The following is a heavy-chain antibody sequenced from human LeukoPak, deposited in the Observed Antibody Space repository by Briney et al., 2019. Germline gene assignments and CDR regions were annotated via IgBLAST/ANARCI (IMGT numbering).Heavy chain of an antibody. J-gene: IGHJ6*02. V-gene: IGHV1-8*01. Sequence: ASVKVSCKASGYTFTSYDINWVRQATGQGLEWMGWMNPNSGNTGYAQKFQGRVTMTRNTSISTAYMELSSLRSEDTAVYYCAREIVVVVAATREYYGMDVWGQGTTVTVSS. CDR2: MNPNSGNT. CDR1: GYTFTSYD. D-gene: IGHD2-15*01. CDR3: AREIVVVVAATREYYGMDV.